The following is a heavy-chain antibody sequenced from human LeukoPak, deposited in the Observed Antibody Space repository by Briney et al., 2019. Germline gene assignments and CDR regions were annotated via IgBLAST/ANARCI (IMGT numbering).Heavy chain of an antibody. J-gene: IGHJ3*02. CDR3: ANDIAVAGDAFDI. D-gene: IGHD6-19*01. V-gene: IGHV3-23*01. CDR2: ISGSGGST. Sequence: PGGSLRLSCAASGFTFSSYAMSWVRQAPGKGLEWVSAISGSGGSTYYADSVKGRFTISRDNSKSTLYLQMNSLRAEDTAVYYCANDIAVAGDAFDIWGQGTMVTVSS. CDR1: GFTFSSYA.